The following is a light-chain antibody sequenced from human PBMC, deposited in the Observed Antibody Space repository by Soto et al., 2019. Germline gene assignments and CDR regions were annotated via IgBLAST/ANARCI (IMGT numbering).Light chain of an antibody. J-gene: IGLJ1*01. CDR3: SSYTSSFYV. V-gene: IGLV2-14*01. Sequence: QSVLTQPASVSGSPGQSITNSCTGTSSDVGGYNYVSWYQQHPGKAPKLMIYDVSNRPSGVSNRFSGSKSGNTASLTISGLQAEDEADYYCSSYTSSFYVFGTGTKVTVL. CDR2: DVS. CDR1: SSDVGGYNY.